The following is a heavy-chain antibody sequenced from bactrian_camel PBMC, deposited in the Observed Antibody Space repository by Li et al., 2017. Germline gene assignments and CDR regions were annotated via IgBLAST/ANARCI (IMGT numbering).Heavy chain of an antibody. D-gene: IGHD2*01. V-gene: IGHV3S55*01. CDR3: AASPAGYCYFWRVMGYDF. J-gene: IGHJ4*01. CDR2: ISKFGAT. CDR1: RVTVDDFC. Sequence: HVQLVESGGGSVQTGGSLRLSCAASRVTVDDFCMGWFRQAPGKGREGVAVISKFGATTYTDSVKGRFTMSKDNAENTLDLQMNSLELEDTAMYYCAASPAGYCYFWRVMGYDFWGQGTQVTVS.